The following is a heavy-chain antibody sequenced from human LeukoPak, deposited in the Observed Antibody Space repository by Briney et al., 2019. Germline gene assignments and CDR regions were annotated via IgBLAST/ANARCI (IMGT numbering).Heavy chain of an antibody. CDR2: ISGSGGST. Sequence: PGGSLRLSCAAPGFTFSSYAMSLVRQAPGKGLEWVSAISGSGGSTYYADSVKGRFTISRDNSKNTLYLQMNSLRAEDTAVYYCAKDRREGVVGATIYWGQGTLVTVSS. J-gene: IGHJ4*02. CDR3: AKDRREGVVGATIY. D-gene: IGHD1-26*01. CDR1: GFTFSSYA. V-gene: IGHV3-23*01.